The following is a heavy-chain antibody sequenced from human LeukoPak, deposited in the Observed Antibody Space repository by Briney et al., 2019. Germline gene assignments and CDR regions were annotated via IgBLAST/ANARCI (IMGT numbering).Heavy chain of an antibody. CDR3: AKVGAQLLGDLDY. J-gene: IGHJ4*02. V-gene: IGHV3-30*18. D-gene: IGHD1-26*01. Sequence: PGGSLRLSCAASGFTSSSYGMHWVRQAPGKGLEWVAVISYDGSNKYYADSVKGRFTISRDNSKNTLYLQMNSLRAEDTAVYYCAKVGAQLLGDLDYWGQGTLVTVSS. CDR1: GFTSSSYG. CDR2: ISYDGSNK.